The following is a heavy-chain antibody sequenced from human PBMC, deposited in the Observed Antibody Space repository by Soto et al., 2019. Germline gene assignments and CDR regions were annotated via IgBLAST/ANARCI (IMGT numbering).Heavy chain of an antibody. D-gene: IGHD6-13*01. Sequence: QVALQQWGAGLLKPSQTLSLTCAVYGESFNDYFWTWIRQSPGGGLEWLAEVHHTGTSYYNPSLKSRLAVSVDTSRNRFSLNLTSLTAADTATSYCSRRKDSSRYFYGMDVWGQGTTVVVSS. J-gene: IGHJ6*02. V-gene: IGHV4-34*02. CDR1: GESFNDYF. CDR2: VHHTGTS. CDR3: SRRKDSSRYFYGMDV.